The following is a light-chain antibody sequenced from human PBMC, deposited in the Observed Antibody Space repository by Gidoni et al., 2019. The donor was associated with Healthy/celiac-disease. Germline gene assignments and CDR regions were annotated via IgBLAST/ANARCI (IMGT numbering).Light chain of an antibody. CDR3: QQYGSSPRT. J-gene: IGKJ1*01. CDR2: GAS. V-gene: IGKV3-20*01. Sequence: EIVLTQSPGTLSLSPGERATLSCRASQSVSSSYLAWYQQKPGQAPRLLIYGASSKATGIPNRVNGRWVGKNFTSNIRKLEPEDFAVYYCQQYGSSPRTFGQGTKVEIK. CDR1: QSVSSSY.